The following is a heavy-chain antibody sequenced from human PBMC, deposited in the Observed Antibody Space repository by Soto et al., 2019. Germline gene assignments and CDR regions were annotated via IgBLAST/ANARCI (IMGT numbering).Heavy chain of an antibody. CDR1: GFTFSDYY. J-gene: IGHJ4*02. CDR3: ARDMRHYGDYHFDY. D-gene: IGHD4-17*01. CDR2: ISSSGSTI. V-gene: IGHV3-11*01. Sequence: GGSLRLSFAASGFTFSDYYMSWIRQAPGKGLEWVSYISSSGSTIYYADSVKGRFTISRDNAKNSLYLQMNSLRAEDTAVYYCARDMRHYGDYHFDYWGQGTLVTVSS.